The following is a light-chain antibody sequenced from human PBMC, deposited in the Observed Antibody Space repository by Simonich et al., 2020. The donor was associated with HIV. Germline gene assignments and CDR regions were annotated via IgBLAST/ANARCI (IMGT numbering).Light chain of an antibody. J-gene: IGKJ1*01. V-gene: IGKV3-15*01. CDR3: QQYNNWWT. CDR2: GAS. CDR1: QSVNSN. Sequence: EIVMTQSPATLSVSPWERATLSCRASQSVNSNLAWYQQKPGQAPRLLIYGASTRDTGIPARFTGGGSGTEFTLTISSLQSEDFAVYYCQQYNNWWTFGQGTKVEIK.